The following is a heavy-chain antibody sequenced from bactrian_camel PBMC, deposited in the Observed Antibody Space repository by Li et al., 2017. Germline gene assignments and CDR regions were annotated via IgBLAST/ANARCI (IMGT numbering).Heavy chain of an antibody. CDR1: GKKPKNYC. Sequence: VQLVESGGGMVQAGGSLRLACVATGKKPKNYCVGWSRQVPGRDPEGVARINGEGEPSYRESVKGRFTISQDNAKNAVYLEMNDLEPEDTAMYFCAADSRGDGNWLLMTQSLDSWGQGTQVTVS. CDR3: AADSRGDGNWLLMTQSLDS. CDR2: INGEGEP. J-gene: IGHJ6*01. D-gene: IGHD7*01. V-gene: IGHV3S53*01.